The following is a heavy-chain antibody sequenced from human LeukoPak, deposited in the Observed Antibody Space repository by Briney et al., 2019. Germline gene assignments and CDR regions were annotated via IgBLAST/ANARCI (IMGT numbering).Heavy chain of an antibody. Sequence: GESLKISCKASGYSFTSFWIGWVRQVPGKGLEWMGIIYPGDSDTRYSPSFQGQVTISADKSINTAYLQWSSLKASDTAMYYCASAYSYIHFDYWGQGTLVTVSS. CDR1: GYSFTSFW. D-gene: IGHD5-18*01. CDR2: IYPGDSDT. V-gene: IGHV5-51*01. CDR3: ASAYSYIHFDY. J-gene: IGHJ4*02.